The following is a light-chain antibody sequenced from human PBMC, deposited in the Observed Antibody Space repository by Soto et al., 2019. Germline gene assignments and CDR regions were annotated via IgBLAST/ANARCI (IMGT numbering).Light chain of an antibody. Sequence: EIVMTQSPATLSVSPGERATLSCRASQSVSSNLAWYQQKPGQAPSLLIYGASTRATGIPARFSGSSSGTEFTLTISSLQSEDFGVYYCQQYNNWPPYTFGQGTKMEIK. CDR3: QQYNNWPPYT. CDR2: GAS. J-gene: IGKJ2*01. CDR1: QSVSSN. V-gene: IGKV3-15*01.